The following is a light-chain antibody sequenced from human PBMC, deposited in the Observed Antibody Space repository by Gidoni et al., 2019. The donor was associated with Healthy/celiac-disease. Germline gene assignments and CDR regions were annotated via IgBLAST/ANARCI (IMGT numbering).Light chain of an antibody. CDR3: QSYDSSLTGSV. Sequence: SVLTQSPSVSVAPGQRVTISCTGSSSNIGAGYDVHWYQKLPGTAPKLLISGNSNRPSGVPDRFSGSKSGTSASLAITGLQAEDEAEYYCQSYDSSLTGSVFGGGTQLTVL. J-gene: IGLJ7*01. CDR1: SSNIGAGYD. CDR2: GNS. V-gene: IGLV1-40*01.